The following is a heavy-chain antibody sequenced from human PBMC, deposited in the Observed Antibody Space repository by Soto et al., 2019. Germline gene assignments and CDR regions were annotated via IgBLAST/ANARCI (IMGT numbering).Heavy chain of an antibody. V-gene: IGHV4-4*02. Sequence: QVQLQQSGPGLVKPSVTLSLTCAVSGGSISSSNWWSWVRQPPGKGLEWIGEIYHSGSTNYNPSLKSRSTISVDKSKSQFTVTLSSVTAADTVVYYCARVSGRYLYGMAVWGQGTTVTV. CDR3: ARVSGRYLYGMAV. D-gene: IGHD1-26*01. CDR2: IYHSGST. J-gene: IGHJ6*01. CDR1: GGSISSSNW.